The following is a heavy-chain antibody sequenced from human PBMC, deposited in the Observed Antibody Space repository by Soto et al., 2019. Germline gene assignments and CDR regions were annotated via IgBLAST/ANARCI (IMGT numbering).Heavy chain of an antibody. CDR1: GGSITSSY. Sequence: PSETLSLTGTVSGGSITSSYWSWIRWPRGKGLEWIAYIYDTGISGYTPSTSYNPSLKSRVTMSVDTSKSQFSLKLTSVTAADTAVYYCARGEDAFFYYGLDVWGQGITVTVSS. V-gene: IGHV4-59*01. CDR3: ARGEDAFFYYGLDV. CDR2: IYDTGISGYTPST. J-gene: IGHJ6*02.